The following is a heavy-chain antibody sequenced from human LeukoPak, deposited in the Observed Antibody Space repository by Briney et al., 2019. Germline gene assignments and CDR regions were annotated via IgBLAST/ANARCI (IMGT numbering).Heavy chain of an antibody. J-gene: IGHJ4*02. CDR2: IFYSGRT. D-gene: IGHD3-10*01. Sequence: PSETLSLTCTVSGDSMSSGSYYWSWIRQHPGKGLEWIGYIFYSGRTYYNPSLKSRLTISIDMSKELFSLNLTSVTAADTAVYYCARSAFTTGRFDYWAQGTLVTVSS. CDR3: ARSAFTTGRFDY. V-gene: IGHV4-31*03. CDR1: GDSMSSGSYY.